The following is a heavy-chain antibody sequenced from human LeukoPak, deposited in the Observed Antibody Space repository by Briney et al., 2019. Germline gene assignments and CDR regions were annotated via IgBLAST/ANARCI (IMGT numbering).Heavy chain of an antibody. J-gene: IGHJ4*02. V-gene: IGHV3-33*01. CDR2: TRFDGSIK. Sequence: GRSLRLSCAVSGFIFSDYGFHWVRQAPGKGVEWVAVTRFDGSIKQYADSVKGRFTISRDDSKNTLYLQMNFLKSEDTAVYYCARWGGTRQYYFDYWGQGTLVTVSS. CDR1: GFIFSDYG. D-gene: IGHD1-1*01. CDR3: ARWGGTRQYYFDY.